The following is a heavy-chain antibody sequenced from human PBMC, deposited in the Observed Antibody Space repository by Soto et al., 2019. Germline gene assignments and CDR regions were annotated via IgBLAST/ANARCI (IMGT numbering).Heavy chain of an antibody. CDR2: ISAGGSDK. Sequence: QVQLVESGGGVVQPGRSLRLSCAASGFTFSNFGMHWVRQAPGKGLEWVAAISAGGSDKYFSGSVKGRFTISRDNSKNTLFLQMNSLRLEDTAVYYCVKGSDVARQELDYWGQGTLVMVSS. V-gene: IGHV3-30*18. J-gene: IGHJ4*02. CDR3: VKGSDVARQELDY. CDR1: GFTFSNFG. D-gene: IGHD3-3*01.